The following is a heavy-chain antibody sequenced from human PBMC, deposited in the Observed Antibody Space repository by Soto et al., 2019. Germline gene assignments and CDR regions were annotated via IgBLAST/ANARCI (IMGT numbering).Heavy chain of an antibody. J-gene: IGHJ6*02. D-gene: IGHD3-9*01. CDR1: GYTFTSYC. Sequence: ASVNVSCKSSGYTFTSYCISWVRQAPGQGLECMGWISAYNGNTNYAQELQGRVTMTTDTSTSTAYMELRSLRSDDTAVYYCARDWGYFDQGVGEYYYYGMDVWGQGTTVTVSS. V-gene: IGHV1-18*01. CDR3: ARDWGYFDQGVGEYYYYGMDV. CDR2: ISAYNGNT.